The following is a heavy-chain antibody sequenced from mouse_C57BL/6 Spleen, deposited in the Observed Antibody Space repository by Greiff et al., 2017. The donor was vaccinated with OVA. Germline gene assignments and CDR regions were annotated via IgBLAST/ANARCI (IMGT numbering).Heavy chain of an antibody. CDR2: IYPGDGDT. CDR3: ARDWAEAMDY. D-gene: IGHD4-1*01. Sequence: QVQLKESGPELVKPGASVKISCKASGYAFSSSWMNWVKQRPGKGLEWIGRIYPGDGDTNYNGKFKGKATLTADKSSSTAYMQLSSLTSEDSAVYFCARDWAEAMDYWGQGTSVTVSS. J-gene: IGHJ4*01. V-gene: IGHV1-82*01. CDR1: GYAFSSSW.